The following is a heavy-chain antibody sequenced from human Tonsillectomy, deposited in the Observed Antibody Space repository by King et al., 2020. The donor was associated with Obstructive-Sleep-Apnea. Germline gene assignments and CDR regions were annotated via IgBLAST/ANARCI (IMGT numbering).Heavy chain of an antibody. V-gene: IGHV3-30*03. CDR1: GFTFSSYG. D-gene: IGHD2-15*01. CDR2: LSYDGSNK. Sequence: VQLVESGGGVVQPGRSLRLACAASGFTFSSYGMDWVRQASGKGLEWLAVLSYDGSNKYYADSVKGRFTISRDNSKNTLYLQMNSLRAEDTAVYYCAPNPGGYCSGGSCHLDWGQGTLVTVSS. J-gene: IGHJ4*02. CDR3: APNPGGYCSGGSCHLD.